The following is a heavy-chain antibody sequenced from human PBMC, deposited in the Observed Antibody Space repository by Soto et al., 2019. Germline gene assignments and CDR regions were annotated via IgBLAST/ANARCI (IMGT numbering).Heavy chain of an antibody. D-gene: IGHD3-9*01. CDR3: AKDDFNSERYYYYMDV. Sequence: GGSLRLSCAASGFTFSRYAMSWVRQAPGKGLEWVSAISGSGGSTYYADSVKGRFTISRDNSKNTLYLQMNSLRAEDTAVYYCAKDDFNSERYYYYMDVWGKGTTVTVSS. J-gene: IGHJ6*03. CDR1: GFTFSRYA. CDR2: ISGSGGST. V-gene: IGHV3-23*01.